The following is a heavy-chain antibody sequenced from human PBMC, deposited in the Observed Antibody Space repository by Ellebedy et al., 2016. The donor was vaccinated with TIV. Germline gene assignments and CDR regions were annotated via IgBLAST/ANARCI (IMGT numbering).Heavy chain of an antibody. CDR2: IKPDGSDK. CDR1: GFIFSNHW. Sequence: GESLKISXGVSGFIFSNHWMNWVRQAPGKGLEWVANIKPDGSDKYYADSVKGRFTISRDNSKNTLYLEMNSLRTEDTAVYYCVRAPRGQYYFDYWGQGTLVTVSS. CDR3: VRAPRGQYYFDY. J-gene: IGHJ4*02. D-gene: IGHD5-12*01. V-gene: IGHV3-7*01.